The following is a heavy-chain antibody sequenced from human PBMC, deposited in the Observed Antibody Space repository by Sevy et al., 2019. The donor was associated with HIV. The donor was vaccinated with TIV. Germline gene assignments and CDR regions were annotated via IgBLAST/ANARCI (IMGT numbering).Heavy chain of an antibody. CDR2: ISWDGGST. CDR3: AKDSSGWRGSFDY. J-gene: IGHJ4*02. V-gene: IGHV3-43*01. CDR1: GFTFDDYT. D-gene: IGHD6-19*01. Sequence: GGSLRLSCAASGFTFDDYTMLWVRQAPGKGLEWVSLISWDGGSTYYADSVKGRFTISRDNSKNSLYLQMNSLRTEDTALYYCAKDSSGWRGSFDYWGQGTLVTVSS.